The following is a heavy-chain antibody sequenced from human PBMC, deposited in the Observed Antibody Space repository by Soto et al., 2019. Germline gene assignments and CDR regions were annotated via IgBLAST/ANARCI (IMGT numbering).Heavy chain of an antibody. D-gene: IGHD6-6*01. CDR3: ARGQLVGSDHYYYYGMDV. Sequence: SVKVSCKASGGTFSSYAISWVRQAPGQGLEWMGGIIPIFGTANYAQKFQGRVTITADESTSTAYMELSSLRSEDTAVYYCARGQLVGSDHYYYYGMDVWGQGTTVTVSS. CDR1: GGTFSSYA. V-gene: IGHV1-69*13. J-gene: IGHJ6*02. CDR2: IIPIFGTA.